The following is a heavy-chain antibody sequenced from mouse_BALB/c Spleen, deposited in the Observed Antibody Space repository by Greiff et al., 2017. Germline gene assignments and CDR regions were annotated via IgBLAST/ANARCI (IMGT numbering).Heavy chain of an antibody. J-gene: IGHJ4*01. V-gene: IGHV10-1*02. Sequence: EVQLVESGGGLVQPKGSLKLSCAASGFTFNTYAMNWVRQAPGKGLEWVARIRSKSNNYATYYADSVKDRFTISRDDSQSMLYLQMNNLKTEDTAMYYCVRQKGNYAMDYWGQGTSVTVSS. CDR2: IRSKSNNYAT. CDR1: GFTFNTYA. CDR3: VRQKGNYAMDY.